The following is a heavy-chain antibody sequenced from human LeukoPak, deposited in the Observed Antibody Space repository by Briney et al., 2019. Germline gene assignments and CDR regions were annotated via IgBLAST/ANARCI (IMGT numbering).Heavy chain of an antibody. CDR3: ARGEGVTRTDYYYYMDV. CDR2: ISSSSSTI. J-gene: IGHJ6*03. Sequence: GGSLRLSCAASGFTFSSYSMNWVRQAPGKGLEWVSYISSSSSTIYYADSVKGRFTISRDNAKNSLYLQMNSLRAEDTAVYYCARGEGVTRTDYYYYMDVWGKGTTVTVSS. CDR1: GFTFSSYS. D-gene: IGHD1-14*01. V-gene: IGHV3-48*01.